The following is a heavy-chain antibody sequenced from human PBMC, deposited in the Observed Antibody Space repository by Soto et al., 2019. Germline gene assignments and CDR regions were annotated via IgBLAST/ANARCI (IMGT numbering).Heavy chain of an antibody. CDR3: ASSSGNNYGVGTNYYFDY. Sequence: QVQLVQSGAEVKKPGSSVKVSCKTSGGTFSTYSIVWVRQAPGEGLEWMGGIIPIFGTANYAQKFQDRVTITADKSTNKAFMELSRLKSEDTAMYYCASSSGNNYGVGTNYYFDYWGQGTLVTVSS. CDR1: GGTFSTYS. J-gene: IGHJ4*02. D-gene: IGHD1-26*01. V-gene: IGHV1-69*06. CDR2: IIPIFGTA.